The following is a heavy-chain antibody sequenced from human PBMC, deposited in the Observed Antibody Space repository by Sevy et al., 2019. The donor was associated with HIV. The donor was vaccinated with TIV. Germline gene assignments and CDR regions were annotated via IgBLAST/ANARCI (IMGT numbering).Heavy chain of an antibody. J-gene: IGHJ4*02. Sequence: SETLSLTCTVSGGSISSSSYYWGWIRQPPGKGLEWIGSIYYSGSTYYNPSLKSRVTISVDTSKNQFSLKLSSVTAADTAVYYCARQPYYYDSSGYTYYFDYWGQGTLVTVSS. CDR1: GGSISSSSYY. CDR3: ARQPYYYDSSGYTYYFDY. V-gene: IGHV4-39*01. CDR2: IYYSGST. D-gene: IGHD3-22*01.